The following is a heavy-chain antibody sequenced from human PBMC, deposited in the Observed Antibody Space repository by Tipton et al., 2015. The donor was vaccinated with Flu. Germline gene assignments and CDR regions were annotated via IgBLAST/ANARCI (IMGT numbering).Heavy chain of an antibody. CDR1: GFTFSSYG. V-gene: IGHV3-30*18. D-gene: IGHD5-24*01. Sequence: VQLVQSGGGVVQPGRSLRLSCAASGFTFSSYGMHWVRQAPGKGLEWVAVISYDGSNKYYADSVKGRFTISRDNSKNTLYLQMNSLRAEDTAVYYCVKEGWLQSGEYFQHWGQGTLVTVSS. J-gene: IGHJ1*01. CDR3: VKEGWLQSGEYFQH. CDR2: ISYDGSNK.